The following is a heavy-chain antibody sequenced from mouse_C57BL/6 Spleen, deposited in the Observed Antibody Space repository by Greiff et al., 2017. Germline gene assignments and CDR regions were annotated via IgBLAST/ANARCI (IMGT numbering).Heavy chain of an antibody. CDR2: IAPSDSYT. CDR3: ARKSPYAMDY. D-gene: IGHD1-3*01. J-gene: IGHJ4*01. V-gene: IGHV1-69*01. Sequence: VQLQQSGAELVMPGASVKLSCKASGYTFTSYWMPWVKQRPGHGLEWIGEIAPSDSYTNYNQKFKGKSTLTVDKSSSTAYMQLSSLTSEDSAVYYCARKSPYAMDYWGHGTSVTVSS. CDR1: GYTFTSYW.